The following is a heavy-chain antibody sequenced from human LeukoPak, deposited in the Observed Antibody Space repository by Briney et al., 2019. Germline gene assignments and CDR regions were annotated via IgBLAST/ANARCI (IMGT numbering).Heavy chain of an antibody. Sequence: GGSLRLSCAASGFTFSSYSMNWVRQAPGKGLEWVSSITRSNYIYYADSVKGRFTISRDNAKNSLYLQMNSLRAEDTAVYYCAREEKGAYLTYWGQGTLVTVSS. J-gene: IGHJ4*02. CDR3: AREEKGAYLTY. D-gene: IGHD1-26*01. CDR1: GFTFSSYS. V-gene: IGHV3-21*01. CDR2: ITRSNYI.